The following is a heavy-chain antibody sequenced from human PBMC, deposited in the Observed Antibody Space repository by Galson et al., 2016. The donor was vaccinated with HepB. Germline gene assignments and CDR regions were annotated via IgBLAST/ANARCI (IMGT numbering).Heavy chain of an antibody. V-gene: IGHV6-1*01. CDR3: ARGLFGVVWHFDY. D-gene: IGHD3-3*01. J-gene: IGHJ4*02. Sequence: CAISGDSVSSNSAAWNWIRQSPSRGLEWLGKTYYRSKWYTEYAVSVNSRITINPDTSKNQFSLQLNSVTPEDTAVYYCARGLFGVVWHFDYWGQGTLVTVSS. CDR1: GDSVSSNSAA. CDR2: TYYRSKWYT.